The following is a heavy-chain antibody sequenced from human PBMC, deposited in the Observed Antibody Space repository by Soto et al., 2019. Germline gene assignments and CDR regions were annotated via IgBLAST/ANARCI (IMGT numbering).Heavy chain of an antibody. CDR1: GFTFSSYA. CDR2: ISYDGSNK. V-gene: IGHV3-30-3*01. Sequence: QVQLVESGGGVVQPGRSLRLSCAASGFTFSSYAMHWVRQAPGKGLEWVAVISYDGSNKYYADSVKGRFTISRDNSKNTLYLQMNSLRAEDTAVYYCARDSRPQEPSVTLDYWGQGTLVTVSS. J-gene: IGHJ4*02. D-gene: IGHD5-18*01. CDR3: ARDSRPQEPSVTLDY.